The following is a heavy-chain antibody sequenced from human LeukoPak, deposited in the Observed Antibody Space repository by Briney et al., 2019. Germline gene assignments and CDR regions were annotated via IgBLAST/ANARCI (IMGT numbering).Heavy chain of an antibody. CDR2: INPNSGGT. CDR1: VYTFTVYY. J-gene: IGHJ4*02. Sequence: ASVKVSCKASVYTFTVYYMHWVRRAPGQGLEWMGWINPNSGGTNYAQKFQGRVTLTRDTSISTAYMELSGLRSDDTAMYYRARAAGGAPGDYWGQGTLVTVSS. D-gene: IGHD4/OR15-4a*01. V-gene: IGHV1-2*02. CDR3: ARAAGGAPGDY.